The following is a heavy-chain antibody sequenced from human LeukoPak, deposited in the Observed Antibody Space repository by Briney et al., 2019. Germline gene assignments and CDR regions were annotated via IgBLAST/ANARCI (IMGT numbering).Heavy chain of an antibody. CDR1: GFAFSRYG. V-gene: IGHV3-33*01. Sequence: GGSLRLSCAASGFAFSRYGMHWVRQAPGKGLEWVAVIWDDGSNQEYADSVKGRFTISRDNSKNTLYLQMNSLRAEDTAVYYCARGRGSSWYFDYWGQGTLVTVSS. J-gene: IGHJ4*02. D-gene: IGHD6-13*01. CDR2: IWDDGSNQ. CDR3: ARGRGSSWYFDY.